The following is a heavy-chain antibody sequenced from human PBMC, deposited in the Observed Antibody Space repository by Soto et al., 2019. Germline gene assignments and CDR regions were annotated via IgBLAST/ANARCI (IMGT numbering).Heavy chain of an antibody. Sequence: QVQLVQSGAEVKKPGSSVKVSCKASGGTFSSYAISWVRQAPGQGLEWMGGIIPIFGTANYAQKFQGRVTITADESTRTAYMELSSLRSEDTAVYYCASTRAYYDILTGPTLDYWGQGTLVTVSS. CDR1: GGTFSSYA. D-gene: IGHD3-9*01. CDR3: ASTRAYYDILTGPTLDY. V-gene: IGHV1-69*12. CDR2: IIPIFGTA. J-gene: IGHJ4*02.